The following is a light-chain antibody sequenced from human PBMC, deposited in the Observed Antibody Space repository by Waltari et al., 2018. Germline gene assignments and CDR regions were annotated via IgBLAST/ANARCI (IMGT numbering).Light chain of an antibody. V-gene: IGKV1-27*01. CDR1: QGISNY. CDR3: QKYNSAPFT. J-gene: IGKJ3*01. CDR2: ASS. Sequence: QITQSPSSLSSSLGDRVTITCRARQGISNYLAWYQQKPGKVPKLLIYASSTVHSGVPARFSGSGSGTDFTLTISSLQPEDVALYYCQKYNSAPFTFGPGTKVEIK.